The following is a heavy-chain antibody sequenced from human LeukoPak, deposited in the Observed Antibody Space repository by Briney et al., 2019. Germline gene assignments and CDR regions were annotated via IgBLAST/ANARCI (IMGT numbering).Heavy chain of an antibody. V-gene: IGHV3-30-3*01. Sequence: TGGSLRLSCAASGFTFSSYAMPWVRQAPGKGLEWVAVISYDGSNKYYADSVKGRFTISRDNSKNTLYLQMNSLRAEDTAVYYCARDYYDSSAKGYYYYGMDVWGQGTTVTVSS. D-gene: IGHD3-22*01. J-gene: IGHJ6*02. CDR3: ARDYYDSSAKGYYYYGMDV. CDR1: GFTFSSYA. CDR2: ISYDGSNK.